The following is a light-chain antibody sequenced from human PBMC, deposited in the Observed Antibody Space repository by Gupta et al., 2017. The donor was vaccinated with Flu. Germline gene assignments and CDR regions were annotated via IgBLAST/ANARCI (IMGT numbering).Light chain of an antibody. CDR1: SSDIGYYNY. CDR3: SSFADSRYV. Sequence: QSVTISCTGSSSDIGYYNYVSWFQQHPGNAPKLLIYEVSNRPAGVPDRFSGSKSGNTASLTVSGLQAEDEADYYCSSFADSRYVFGAGTTVTVL. CDR2: EVS. V-gene: IGLV2-8*01. J-gene: IGLJ1*01.